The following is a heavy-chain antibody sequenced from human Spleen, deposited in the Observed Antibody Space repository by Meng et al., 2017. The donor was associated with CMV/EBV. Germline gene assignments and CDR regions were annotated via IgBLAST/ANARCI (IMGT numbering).Heavy chain of an antibody. D-gene: IGHD2-15*01. J-gene: IGHJ6*02. V-gene: IGHV3-11*01. Sequence: GESLKISCAASGFTFSDYCMSWIRQAPGKGLEWVSYISSSGSTIYYADSVKGRFTISRDNAKNSLYLQMNSLRPEDTAVYYCTKDKGPTYYYGMDVWGQGTTVTVSS. CDR2: ISSSGSTI. CDR1: GFTFSDYC. CDR3: TKDKGPTYYYGMDV.